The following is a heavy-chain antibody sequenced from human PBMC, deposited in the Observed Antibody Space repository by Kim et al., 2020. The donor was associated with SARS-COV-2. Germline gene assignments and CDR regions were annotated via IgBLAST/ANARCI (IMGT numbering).Heavy chain of an antibody. CDR2: VIPVFGTT. Sequence: SVKVSCKASADTFSSYGVSWVRQAPGQGLEWMGGVIPVFGTTNYPHKFQGRVTITADRSTRAVYMDLSSLTSEDTAVYYCARERGVRTWSGVMDIWGQGTTETVSS. D-gene: IGHD3-3*01. J-gene: IGHJ6*02. V-gene: IGHV1-69*13. CDR1: ADTFSSYG. CDR3: ARERGVRTWSGVMDI.